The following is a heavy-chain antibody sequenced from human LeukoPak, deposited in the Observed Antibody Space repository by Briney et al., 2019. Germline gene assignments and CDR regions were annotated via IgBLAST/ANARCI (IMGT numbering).Heavy chain of an antibody. V-gene: IGHV3-30*18. CDR3: AKENQDY. D-gene: IGHD1-14*01. J-gene: IGHJ4*02. CDR2: ISYDGSNK. Sequence: GGSLRLSCTASGFTFSSYAMGWVRQAPGKGLEWVAVISYDGSNKYYADSVKGRFTISRDNSKNTLYLQMNSLRAEDTAVYYCAKENQDYWGQGTLVTVSS. CDR1: GFTFSSYA.